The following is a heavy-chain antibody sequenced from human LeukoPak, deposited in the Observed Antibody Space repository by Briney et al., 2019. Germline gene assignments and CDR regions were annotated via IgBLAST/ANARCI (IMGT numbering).Heavy chain of an antibody. V-gene: IGHV3-7*01. CDR3: AIYCSSTTCHYAFDF. CDR2: IKQDGTEK. CDR1: GFTFSNYW. D-gene: IGHD2-2*01. Sequence: QPVLSLRLSCAASGFTFSNYWMSWVRQAPGKGLGWVANIKQDGTEKYYVDSVKGRFTISRDNAKKTLSLQMNSLRAEDTAVYYCAIYCSSTTCHYAFDFWGHRTLV. J-gene: IGHJ3*01.